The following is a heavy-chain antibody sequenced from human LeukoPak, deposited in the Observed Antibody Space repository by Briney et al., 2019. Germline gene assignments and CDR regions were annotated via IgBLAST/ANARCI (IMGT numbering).Heavy chain of an antibody. D-gene: IGHD6-19*01. J-gene: IGHJ4*02. CDR3: VRDQRRIEVAGYYSDY. CDR2: LNPKTGTT. Sequence: GASVKISCKAPGFTLTSYYFFWVRLAPGQGLEWMAILNPKTGTTGYAQKFQGRVSMTRDTSTSTVYMELSSLRSEDSAIYYCVRDQRRIEVAGYYSDYWGQGTLVTVSA. V-gene: IGHV1-46*01. CDR1: GFTLTSYY.